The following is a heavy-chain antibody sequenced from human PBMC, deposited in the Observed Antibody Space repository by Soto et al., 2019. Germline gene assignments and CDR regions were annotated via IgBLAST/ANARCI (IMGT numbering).Heavy chain of an antibody. D-gene: IGHD3-16*01. CDR2: IIPIFRTA. Sequence: SVKVAFKAYGDAISSYAMSSVRKAPGQGLEWMGGIIPIFRTANYAQKLQGRVTITAYKSTSTAYMELSSLRSEDTAVYYRARGGLEPRSGPLDFWGQGTMVTVYS. V-gene: IGHV1-69*06. J-gene: IGHJ4*02. CDR1: GDAISSYA. CDR3: ARGGLEPRSGPLDF.